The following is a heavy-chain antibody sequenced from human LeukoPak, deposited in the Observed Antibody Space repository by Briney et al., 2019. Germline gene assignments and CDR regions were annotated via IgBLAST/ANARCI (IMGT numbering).Heavy chain of an antibody. V-gene: IGHV3-23*01. CDR3: AKGAYVGGSSGYYPI. CDR2: ISGSGNSA. CDR1: EFTVTTNY. J-gene: IGHJ3*01. D-gene: IGHD3-22*01. Sequence: GGSLRPSCEASEFTVTTNYMSWVRQAPGKGLEWLSSISGSGNSAYYADSVKGRFTISRDKSKSTVSLQMNSLRVEDTALYYCAKGAYVGGSSGYYPIWGQGTMVTVAS.